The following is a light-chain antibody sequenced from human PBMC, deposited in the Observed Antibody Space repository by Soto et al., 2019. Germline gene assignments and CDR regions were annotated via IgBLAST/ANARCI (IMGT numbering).Light chain of an antibody. J-gene: IGKJ4*01. CDR2: GAS. Sequence: EIVVTQSPGTLSLSPGARATLSCRASQSVSSSYLAWYQQKHGQAPRLLIYGASSRATGIPDRFSGSGSGTDFTLTISRLEPEDFAVYYCQQYGSSPLTFGGGTKVEIK. V-gene: IGKV3-20*01. CDR3: QQYGSSPLT. CDR1: QSVSSSY.